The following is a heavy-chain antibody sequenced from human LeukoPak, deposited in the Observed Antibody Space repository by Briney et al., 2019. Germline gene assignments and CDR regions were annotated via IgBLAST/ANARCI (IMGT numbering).Heavy chain of an antibody. Sequence: GGSLRLSCTASGFTFSTSWMSWVRQAPGKGLEWVSYISSSGSTIYYADSVKGRFTISRDNAKNSLYLQMNSLRAEDTAVYYCARRDSSGSIFWGQGTLVTVSS. CDR2: ISSSGSTI. J-gene: IGHJ4*02. D-gene: IGHD6-19*01. V-gene: IGHV3-11*01. CDR1: GFTFSTSW. CDR3: ARRDSSGSIF.